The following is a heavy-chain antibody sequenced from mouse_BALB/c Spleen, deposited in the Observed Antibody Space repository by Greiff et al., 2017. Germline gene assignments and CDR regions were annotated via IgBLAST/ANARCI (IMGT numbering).Heavy chain of an antibody. D-gene: IGHD1-1*01. CDR2: IWGDGST. CDR1: GFSLTGYG. V-gene: IGHV2-6-7*01. CDR3: AIDYGSSYRYFDV. J-gene: IGHJ1*01. Sequence: VKLMESGPGLVAPSQSLSITCTVSGFSLTGYGVNWVRQPPGKGLEWLGMIWGDGSTDYNSALKSRLSISKDNSKSQVFLKMNSLQTDDTARYYCAIDYGSSYRYFDVWGAGTTVTVSS.